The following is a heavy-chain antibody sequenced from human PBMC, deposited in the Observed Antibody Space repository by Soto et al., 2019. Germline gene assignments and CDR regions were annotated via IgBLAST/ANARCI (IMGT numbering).Heavy chain of an antibody. CDR1: GFTFSNYG. Sequence: QVQLAESGGGAVQPGGSLRLSCAASGFTFSNYGMLWVRQAPGEGLQWVTAISNDGNDKKYADSVKGRFTISRDNSKNTLYLEMNGLRIEDTAVYYCSRVPGYGGLNGYFDLWGRGILVTVSS. V-gene: IGHV3-30-3*01. CDR2: ISNDGNDK. CDR3: SRVPGYGGLNGYFDL. J-gene: IGHJ2*01. D-gene: IGHD4-17*01.